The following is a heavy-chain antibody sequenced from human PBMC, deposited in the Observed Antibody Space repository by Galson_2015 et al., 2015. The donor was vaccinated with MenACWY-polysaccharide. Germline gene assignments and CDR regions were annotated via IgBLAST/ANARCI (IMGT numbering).Heavy chain of an antibody. CDR2: IRSKANSYAT. D-gene: IGHD2-2*01. J-gene: IGHJ5*02. Sequence: SLRLSCAASGFTFSGSAMHWVRQASGKGLEWVGRIRSKANSYATAYAASVKGRFTISRDDSKNTAYLQMNSLKTEDTAVYYCTRLVLGYCSSTSCYPQYNWFDPWGQGTLATVSS. V-gene: IGHV3-73*01. CDR3: TRLVLGYCSSTSCYPQYNWFDP. CDR1: GFTFSGSA.